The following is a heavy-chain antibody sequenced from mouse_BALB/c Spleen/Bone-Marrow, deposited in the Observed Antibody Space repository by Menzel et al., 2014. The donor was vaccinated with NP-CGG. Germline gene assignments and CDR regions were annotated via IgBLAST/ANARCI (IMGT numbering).Heavy chain of an antibody. V-gene: IGHV1-7*01. D-gene: IGHD1-1*01. CDR1: GYTFTSYW. Sequence: VQLVESGAELAKPGASVKMSCKASGYTFTSYWMHWVKQRPGQGPEWIGYINPSTGYTEYNQKFKDKATLTADKSSSTAYMQLSSLTSEDSAVYYCARPPYYYGSSYDAMDYWGQGTSVTVSS. CDR2: INPSTGYT. CDR3: ARPPYYYGSSYDAMDY. J-gene: IGHJ4*01.